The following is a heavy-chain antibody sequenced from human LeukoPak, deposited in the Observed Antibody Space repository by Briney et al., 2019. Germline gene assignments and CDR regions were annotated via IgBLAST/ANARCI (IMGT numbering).Heavy chain of an antibody. V-gene: IGHV5-51*01. CDR2: IYPRDSRT. D-gene: IGHD2-2*01. Sequence: GESLKISCKGSGYKFNAYWIAWVRQMPGKGLEWMGIIYPRDSRTTYSPSFQGQVTISADKSISTAYLQWSSLKASDTAMYYCARRRSSITSCPNYWGPGTLVTVSS. J-gene: IGHJ4*02. CDR3: ARRRSSITSCPNY. CDR1: GYKFNAYW.